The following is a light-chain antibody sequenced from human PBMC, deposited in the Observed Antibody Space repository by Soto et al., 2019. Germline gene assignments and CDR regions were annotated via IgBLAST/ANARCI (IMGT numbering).Light chain of an antibody. J-gene: IGLJ1*01. Sequence: QSALTQPASVSGSPGQSITISCTGTSSDVGGYNYVSWYQQHPDKAPKLMIYDVSNRPSGVSNRFSGSKSGNTASLTISGLQAEDEADDYCSSYTSSSTDVFGTGTKVTVL. V-gene: IGLV2-14*01. CDR1: SSDVGGYNY. CDR3: SSYTSSSTDV. CDR2: DVS.